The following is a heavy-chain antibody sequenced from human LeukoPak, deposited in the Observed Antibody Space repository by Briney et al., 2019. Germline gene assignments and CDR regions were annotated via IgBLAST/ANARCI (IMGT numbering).Heavy chain of an antibody. CDR3: ARGPTGATRFDY. D-gene: IGHD1-26*01. CDR1: GGSFSGYY. V-gene: IGHV4-34*01. Sequence: PSETLSLTCAVYGGSFSGYYWSWIRQPPGKGLEWIGEINHSGSTNYKPSLKSRVTISVDTSKNQFSLKLSSVTAADTGVYYCARGPTGATRFDYWGQGTLATVSS. CDR2: INHSGST. J-gene: IGHJ4*02.